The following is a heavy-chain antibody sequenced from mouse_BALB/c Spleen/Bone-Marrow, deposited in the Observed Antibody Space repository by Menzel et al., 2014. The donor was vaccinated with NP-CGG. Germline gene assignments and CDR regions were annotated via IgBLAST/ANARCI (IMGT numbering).Heavy chain of an antibody. CDR3: AGVYYGSSTYYFDY. V-gene: IGHV1-18*01. Sequence: VQLKQSGPELVKPGASMKISCKASGYSFTGYTMNWVKQSHGKNLEWIGLINPYNGGTSYNQKFKGKATLTVDKSSSTAYMELLSLTSEDSAVYYCAGVYYGSSTYYFDYWGQGTTLTVSS. J-gene: IGHJ2*01. CDR1: GYSFTGYT. CDR2: INPYNGGT. D-gene: IGHD1-1*01.